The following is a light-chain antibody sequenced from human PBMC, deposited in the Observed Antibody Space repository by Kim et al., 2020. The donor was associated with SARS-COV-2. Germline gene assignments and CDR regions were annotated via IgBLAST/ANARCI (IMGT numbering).Light chain of an antibody. CDR2: GKN. V-gene: IGLV3-19*01. CDR3: NSRDSRGNHHYV. CDR1: SLRSYY. J-gene: IGLJ1*01. Sequence: SSELTQDPAVSVALGQTVRITCQGDSLRSYYASWYQQKPGQAPVLVIYGKNNRPSGIPDRFSGSSSGNKASLTITGAQAEDEADYYCNSRDSRGNHHYVF.